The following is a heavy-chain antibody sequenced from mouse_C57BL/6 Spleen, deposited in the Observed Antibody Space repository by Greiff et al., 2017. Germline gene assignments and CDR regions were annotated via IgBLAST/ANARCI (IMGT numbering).Heavy chain of an antibody. V-gene: IGHV5-4*01. CDR1: GFTFSSYA. CDR2: ISDGGSYT. J-gene: IGHJ2*01. Sequence: EVQGVESGGGLVKPGGSLKLSCAASGFTFSSYAMSWVRQTPEKRLEWVATISDGGSYTYSPDNVKGRFTISRDTAKNNLYLQMSHLKSEDTAMYYCARDKGYYRYDYWGQGTTLTVAS. D-gene: IGHD2-3*01. CDR3: ARDKGYYRYDY.